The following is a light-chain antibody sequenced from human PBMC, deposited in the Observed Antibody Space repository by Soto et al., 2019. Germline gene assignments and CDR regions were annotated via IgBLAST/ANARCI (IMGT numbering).Light chain of an antibody. J-gene: IGLJ3*02. CDR1: SSDVGYYNY. Sequence: QSVLTQPRSVSGSPGQSVTISCTGTSSDVGYYNYVSWYQQQPGKAPKLMIYDVSKRPSGVPDRFSGSKSGNTASLTISGLQAEDEADYYCCSYAGSYTWMFGGGTKLTVL. V-gene: IGLV2-11*01. CDR2: DVS. CDR3: CSYAGSYTWM.